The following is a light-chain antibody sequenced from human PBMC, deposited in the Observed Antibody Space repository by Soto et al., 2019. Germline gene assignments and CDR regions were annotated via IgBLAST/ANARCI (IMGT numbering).Light chain of an antibody. CDR2: EVN. J-gene: IGLJ2*01. V-gene: IGLV2-8*01. CDR1: SSDVGGYKY. CDR3: SSYAGSNNLL. Sequence: QSALTQPPSASGSLGQSVTISCTGTSSDVGGYKYVSWYQQYPGKAPKLMIYEVNKRPSGIPDRFSGSKSGNTASLTVSGLQAEDEADYYCSSYAGSNNLLFGGWTKLTV.